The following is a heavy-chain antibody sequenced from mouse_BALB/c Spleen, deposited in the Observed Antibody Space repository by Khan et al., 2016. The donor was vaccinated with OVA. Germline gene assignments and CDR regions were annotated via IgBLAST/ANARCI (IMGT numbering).Heavy chain of an antibody. D-gene: IGHD2-10*01. CDR2: IWSDGST. CDR1: GFSLTNYG. CDR3: ARQPYYHYYVMDY. V-gene: IGHV2-6-1*01. Sequence: VKLEESGPGLVVPSQSLSITCTISGFSLTNYGVHWVRLPPGKGLEWLVVIWSDGSTTYNSALKSRLSISKDNSKSQVFLKMNSLQTDDTAMYYCARQPYYHYYVMDYWGQGTSVTVSS. J-gene: IGHJ4*01.